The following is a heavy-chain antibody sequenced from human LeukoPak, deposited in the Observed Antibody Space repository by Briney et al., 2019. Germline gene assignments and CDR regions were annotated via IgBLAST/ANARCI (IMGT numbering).Heavy chain of an antibody. J-gene: IGHJ5*02. CDR2: IYYSGST. CDR1: GGSISSYY. Sequence: SETLSLTGTVPGGSISSYYWSWIRQPPGKDLEWIGYIYYSGSTNYNPSLKSRVTISVDTSKNQFSLKLSSVTAADTAVYYCARRMYYYDSSGYGGYWLDPWGQGTLVTVSS. D-gene: IGHD3-22*01. V-gene: IGHV4-59*08. CDR3: ARRMYYYDSSGYGGYWLDP.